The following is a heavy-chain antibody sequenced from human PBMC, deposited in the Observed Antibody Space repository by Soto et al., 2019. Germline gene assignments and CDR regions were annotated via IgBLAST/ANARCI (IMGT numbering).Heavy chain of an antibody. CDR2: IYHSGST. CDR1: GDSISSGDYY. Sequence: TLSLTCTVSGDSISSGDYYWSWIRQHPGKGLEWIGYIYHSGSTYYNPSLRSRVTISVDTSKNQFSLKLSSVTAADTAVYYCARCLRDIVVVPSGYYFDYWGQGTLVTVSS. V-gene: IGHV4-31*02. J-gene: IGHJ4*02. CDR3: ARCLRDIVVVPSGYYFDY. D-gene: IGHD2-2*01.